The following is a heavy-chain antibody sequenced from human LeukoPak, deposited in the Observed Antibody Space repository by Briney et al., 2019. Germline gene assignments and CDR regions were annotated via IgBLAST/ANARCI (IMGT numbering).Heavy chain of an antibody. J-gene: IGHJ4*02. V-gene: IGHV3-7*01. Sequence: GGSLRLSCAASGFTFNDYWMTWFRQAPGKGLEWVANIRQDGSRRYYVDSVKGRFTISRDNAKNSLYLQMNNLRAEDTAVYYCARGAFDYISSSGEWMGDYWGQGTLVTVSS. CDR1: GFTFNDYW. CDR3: ARGAFDYISSSGEWMGDY. CDR2: IRQDGSRR. D-gene: IGHD6-6*01.